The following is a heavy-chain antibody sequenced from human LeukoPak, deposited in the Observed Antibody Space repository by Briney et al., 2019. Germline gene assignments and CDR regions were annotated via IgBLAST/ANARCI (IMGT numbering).Heavy chain of an antibody. CDR2: ISYDGSNK. D-gene: IGHD3-22*01. J-gene: IGHJ4*02. CDR1: GFTFSSYA. V-gene: IGHV3-30*04. CDR3: ARRPTMIVVVSQPDY. Sequence: GGSLRLSCAASGFTFSSYAMHWVRQAPGKGLEWVAVISYDGSNKYYADSVKGRFTISRDNSKNTLYLQMNSLRAEDTAVYYCARRPTMIVVVSQPDYWGQGTLVTVSS.